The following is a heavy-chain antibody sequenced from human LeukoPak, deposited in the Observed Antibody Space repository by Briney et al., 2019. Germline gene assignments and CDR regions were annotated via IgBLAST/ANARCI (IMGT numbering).Heavy chain of an antibody. CDR3: ARAPGYSYGSSFDY. Sequence: ASVKVSCEASGYTFTGYYMHWVRQAPGQGLEWMGWINPNSGGTNYAQKFQGWVTTTRDTSISTAYMELSRLRSDDTAVYYCARAPGYSYGSSFDYWGQGTLVTVSS. CDR1: GYTFTGYY. J-gene: IGHJ4*02. D-gene: IGHD5-18*01. V-gene: IGHV1-2*04. CDR2: INPNSGGT.